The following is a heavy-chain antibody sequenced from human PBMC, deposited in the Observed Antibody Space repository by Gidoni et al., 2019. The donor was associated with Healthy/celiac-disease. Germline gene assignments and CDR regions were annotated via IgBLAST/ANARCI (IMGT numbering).Heavy chain of an antibody. CDR3: ARGDIAAAGRGSFDY. CDR1: GGSFSGYY. J-gene: IGHJ4*02. Sequence: QVQLQQWGAGLLKPSETLSLTCAVYGGSFSGYYWSWIRQPPGKGLEWIGEINHSGSTNYNPSLKSRVTISVDTSKNQFSLKLSSVTAADTAVYYCARGDIAAAGRGSFDYWGQGTLVTVSS. D-gene: IGHD6-13*01. CDR2: INHSGST. V-gene: IGHV4-34*01.